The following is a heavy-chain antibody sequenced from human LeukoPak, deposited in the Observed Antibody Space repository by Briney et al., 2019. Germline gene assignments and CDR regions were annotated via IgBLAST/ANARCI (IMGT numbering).Heavy chain of an antibody. CDR1: GFIFSSFW. Sequence: GGSLRLSCAASGFIFSSFWMSWVRQAPGKGLEWEANIKQDGSGKYYVDSVRGRFTISRDNAKNSLYLRMNSLRAEDTAVYYCARQTSSGWSWGQGTLVTVSS. J-gene: IGHJ4*02. CDR2: IKQDGSGK. D-gene: IGHD6-19*01. CDR3: ARQTSSGWS. V-gene: IGHV3-7*03.